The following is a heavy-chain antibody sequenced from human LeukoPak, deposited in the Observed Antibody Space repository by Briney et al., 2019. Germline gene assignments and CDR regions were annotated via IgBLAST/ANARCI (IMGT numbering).Heavy chain of an antibody. CDR2: IRYDGSNK. CDR3: ANGLSDGSGSYRPLGI. Sequence: GGSLRLSCAASGFTFSSYGMHWVRQAPGKGLEWVAFIRYDGSNKYYADSVKGRFTISRDNSKNTLYLQMNSLRAEDTAVYYCANGLSDGSGSYRPLGIWGQGTMVTVSS. J-gene: IGHJ3*02. D-gene: IGHD3-10*01. CDR1: GFTFSSYG. V-gene: IGHV3-30*02.